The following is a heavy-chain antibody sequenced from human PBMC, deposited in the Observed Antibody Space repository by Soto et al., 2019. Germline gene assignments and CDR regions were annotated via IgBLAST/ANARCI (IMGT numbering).Heavy chain of an antibody. J-gene: IGHJ1*01. CDR2: IYPGDSDT. CDR3: ARLEPYYYDSSGYFQH. D-gene: IGHD3-22*01. Sequence: GDSLKISCKGSGYSFAGYWITWVRQKPGKGLEWMGIIYPGDSDTRYSPSFQGQVTISADKSISTAYLQWSSLKASDTAMYYCARLEPYYYDSSGYFQHWGQGTLVTV. V-gene: IGHV5-51*01. CDR1: GYSFAGYW.